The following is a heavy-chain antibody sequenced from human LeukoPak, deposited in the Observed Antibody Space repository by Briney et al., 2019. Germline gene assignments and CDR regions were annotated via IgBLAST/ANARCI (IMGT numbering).Heavy chain of an antibody. D-gene: IGHD5-12*01. CDR2: IRYDGDNK. CDR3: AKGYNDYSGLILLGY. J-gene: IGHJ4*02. Sequence: GGSLRLSCAASGFAFNRYGMHWVRQAPGKGLEWVAFIRYDGDNKYYADSVKGRFTISRDNSKNTLYLQMSSLRAEDTALYYCAKGYNDYSGLILLGYWGQGTLVTVSS. CDR1: GFAFNRYG. V-gene: IGHV3-30*02.